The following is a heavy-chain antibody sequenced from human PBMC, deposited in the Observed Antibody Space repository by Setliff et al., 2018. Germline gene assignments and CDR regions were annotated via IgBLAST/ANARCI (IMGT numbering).Heavy chain of an antibody. CDR1: GGFTSSFY. J-gene: IGHJ5*02. CDR2: VDHSRST. CDR3: ARDYQGGWFDP. V-gene: IGHV4-59*01. Sequence: PSETLSLTCTISGGFTSSFYWSWIRQAPGKGLEWIGYVDHSRSTNFSPSLKSRGTISVDTSKTQVSLTLTSVTAADTAVYYCARDYQGGWFDPWGPGTLVTVSS. D-gene: IGHD3-16*01.